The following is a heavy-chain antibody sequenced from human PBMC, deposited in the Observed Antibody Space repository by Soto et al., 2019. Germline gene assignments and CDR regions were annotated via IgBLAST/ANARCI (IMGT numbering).Heavy chain of an antibody. CDR1: GGSISSGDYY. CDR3: ARGESCTNGVCYYGMDA. CDR2: IYYSGST. J-gene: IGHJ6*02. D-gene: IGHD2-8*01. Sequence: LSLTCTVSGGSISSGDYYWSRIRQPPGKGLEWIGYIYYSGSTYYNPSLKSRVTISVDTSKNQFSLKLSSVTAADTAVYYCARGESCTNGVCYYGMDAWGQGTTVTVSS. V-gene: IGHV4-30-4*01.